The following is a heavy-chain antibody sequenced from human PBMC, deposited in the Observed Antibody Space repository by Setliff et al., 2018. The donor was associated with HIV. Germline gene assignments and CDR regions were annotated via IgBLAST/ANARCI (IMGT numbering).Heavy chain of an antibody. CDR2: IKSKTDGGTT. D-gene: IGHD2-2*01. V-gene: IGHV3-15*01. J-gene: IGHJ4*02. CDR1: GFTFSNAW. CDR3: TRECSGTSCYERVGFDY. Sequence: GGSLRLSCAASGFTFSNAWMSWVRQAPGKGLEWVGRIKSKTDGGTTDYAAPVKGRFTISRDDSKNTLYLQMNSLKTEDTAVYYCTRECSGTSCYERVGFDYWGQGTLVTVSS.